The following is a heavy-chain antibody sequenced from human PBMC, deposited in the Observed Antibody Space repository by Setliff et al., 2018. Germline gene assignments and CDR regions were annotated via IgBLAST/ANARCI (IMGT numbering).Heavy chain of an antibody. CDR3: ARDYYDSSDYYDYFDY. D-gene: IGHD3-22*01. J-gene: IGHJ4*02. CDR1: GFTFSSYW. CDR2: IKQDGSEK. V-gene: IGHV3-7*01. Sequence: LRLSCAASGFTFSSYWMSWVRQAPGKGLEWVANIKQDGSEKYYVDSVKGRFTISRDNAKNSLYLQMNSLRAEDTAVYYCARDYYDSSDYYDYFDYWGQGTLVTVSS.